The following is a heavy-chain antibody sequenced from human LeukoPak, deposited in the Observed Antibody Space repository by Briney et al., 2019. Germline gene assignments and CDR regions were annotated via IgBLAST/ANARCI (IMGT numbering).Heavy chain of an antibody. CDR1: GVSISSSNNF. D-gene: IGHD6-13*01. Sequence: PSETLSLTCTVSGVSISSSNNFWGWIRQPPGKGLEWIGSMHYRGTTYYIPSLKSRVTISVDTSKNQFSLKLSSVTAADTAVYYCSGSWYYYFDYWGQGTLVTVSS. J-gene: IGHJ4*02. CDR3: SGSWYYYFDY. V-gene: IGHV4-39*03. CDR2: MHYRGTT.